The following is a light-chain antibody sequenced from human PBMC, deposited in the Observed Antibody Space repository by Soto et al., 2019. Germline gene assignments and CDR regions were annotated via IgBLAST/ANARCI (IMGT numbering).Light chain of an antibody. CDR3: QQYGSSPLT. J-gene: IGKJ4*01. CDR1: QSVSSSY. CDR2: GAS. V-gene: IGKV3-20*01. Sequence: EIVLTQSPGTLSLSPGERDTLSCRASQSVSSSYLAWYQQKPGQAPRLLIYGASSRATGIPDRFSGGGSGTDFTLTISRLEPEDFAVYYCQQYGSSPLTFGGGT.